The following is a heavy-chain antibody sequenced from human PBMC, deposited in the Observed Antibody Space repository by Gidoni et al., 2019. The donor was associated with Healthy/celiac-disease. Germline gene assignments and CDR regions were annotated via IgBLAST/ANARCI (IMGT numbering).Heavy chain of an antibody. V-gene: IGHV3-21*01. Sequence: EVQLVESGGGLVKPGGSLRLSCAASGFTFSSYSMNWVRQAPGKGLEWVSSISSSSSYIYYADSVKGRFTISRDNAKNSLYLQMNSLRAEDTAVYYCARDPRRYSSPAGWGQGTLVTVSS. J-gene: IGHJ4*02. CDR1: GFTFSSYS. D-gene: IGHD6-13*01. CDR3: ARDPRRYSSPAG. CDR2: ISSSSSYI.